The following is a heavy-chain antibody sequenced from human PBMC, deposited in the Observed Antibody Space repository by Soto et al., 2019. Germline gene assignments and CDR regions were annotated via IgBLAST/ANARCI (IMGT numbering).Heavy chain of an antibody. J-gene: IGHJ6*02. V-gene: IGHV1-69*12. CDR3: ARDDNRGYSGYDPDYYYGMDV. CDR2: IIPIFGTA. CDR1: GGTFSSYA. Sequence: QVQLVQSGAEVKKPGSSVKVSCKASGGTFSSYAISWVRQAPGQGLEWMGGIIPIFGTANYAQKFQGRVTITADESTSTAYMELSSLRSEDTAVYYCARDDNRGYSGYDPDYYYGMDVWGQGTTVTVSS. D-gene: IGHD5-12*01.